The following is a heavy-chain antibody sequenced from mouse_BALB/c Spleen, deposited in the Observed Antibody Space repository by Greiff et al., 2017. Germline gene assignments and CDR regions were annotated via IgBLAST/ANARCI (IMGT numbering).Heavy chain of an antibody. J-gene: IGHJ4*01. CDR1: GFSLTGYG. CDR2: IWGDGST. CDR3: ARNLLSNSMDY. Sequence: VMLVESGPGLVAPSQSLSITCTVSGFSLTGYGVNWVRQPPGKGLEWLGMIWGDGSTDYNSALKSRLSISKDNSKSQVFLKMNSLQTDDTTRYYCARNLLSNSMDYWGQGTSVTVSS. D-gene: IGHD1-1*01. V-gene: IGHV2-6-7*01.